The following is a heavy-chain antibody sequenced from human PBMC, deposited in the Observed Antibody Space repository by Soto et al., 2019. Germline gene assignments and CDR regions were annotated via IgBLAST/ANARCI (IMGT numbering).Heavy chain of an antibody. Sequence: EAQLVESGGGLVQPGGSLRVSCAVSGFTFSSYWMSWVRQAPGKGLEWVAKIKQDGSEKDYVDSVKGRFPISRDNANNSLFLHMYSLRAEDTAVYYCARGGRDAYNWFDPWGQGTLVTVSS. J-gene: IGHJ5*02. CDR1: GFTFSSYW. CDR3: ARGGRDAYNWFDP. D-gene: IGHD3-16*01. V-gene: IGHV3-7*01. CDR2: IKQDGSEK.